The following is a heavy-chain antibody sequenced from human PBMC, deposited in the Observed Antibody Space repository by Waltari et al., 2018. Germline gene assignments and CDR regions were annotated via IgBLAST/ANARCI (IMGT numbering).Heavy chain of an antibody. CDR1: GVSSSGSSHY. CDR3: ARLVYYSFYMDV. CDR2: LHYSGLT. J-gene: IGHJ6*03. Sequence: QLQIQESGPALVKPSETLSIKCYASGVSSSGSSHYWGWIRQPPGKGLEFLGSLHYSGLTYYNPSLRSRLTMSADMSENQFSLQLSSVTASDTAVYYCARLVYYSFYMDVWGKGTTVTVS. V-gene: IGHV4-39*01. D-gene: IGHD3-16*02.